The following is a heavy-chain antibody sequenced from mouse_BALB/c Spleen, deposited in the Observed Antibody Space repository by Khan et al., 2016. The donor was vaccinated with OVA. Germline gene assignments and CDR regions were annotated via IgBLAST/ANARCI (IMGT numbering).Heavy chain of an antibody. J-gene: IGHJ4*01. CDR3: ARSNYYGSSLYAMDY. Sequence: DLVKPGASVKLSCKASGYTFTSYWINWIKQRPGQGLEWIGRIGPGSGSTSYNEMFTGKATLTVDTTSSTAYIQLSSLSSEDSAGYCCARSNYYGSSLYAMDYWGQGTSVTVSS. CDR2: IGPGSGST. D-gene: IGHD1-1*01. V-gene: IGHV1S41*01. CDR1: GYTFTSYW.